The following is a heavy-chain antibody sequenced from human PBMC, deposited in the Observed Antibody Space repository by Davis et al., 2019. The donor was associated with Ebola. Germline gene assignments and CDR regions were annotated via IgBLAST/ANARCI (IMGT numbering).Heavy chain of an antibody. V-gene: IGHV4-30-2*01. J-gene: IGHJ4*02. CDR2: IHHSGST. D-gene: IGHD5-18*01. Sequence: LRLSCSVSGGSVSTTGYSWSWIRQPPGKGLEWIGYIHHSGSTYYNPSLKSRVTISVDRSKNQFSLKLSSVTAADTAVYYCAGDRGYDFGYLDSWGQGTLVTVSS. CDR1: GGSVSTTGYS. CDR3: AGDRGYDFGYLDS.